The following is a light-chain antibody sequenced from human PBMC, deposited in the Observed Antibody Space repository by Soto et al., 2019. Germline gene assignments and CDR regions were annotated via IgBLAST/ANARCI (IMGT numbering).Light chain of an antibody. V-gene: IGLV1-44*01. CDR1: YSNIGIND. CDR3: AAWDDSLTAWV. Sequence: QSVLTQPPSASGTPGQRVTVSCSGTYSNIGINDVHWYRQLSGTAPQILIYDTSQRATGVPDRFSGSRSGTSASLVISGLQSEDEADYFCAAWDDSLTAWVFGGGTQLTVL. J-gene: IGLJ3*02. CDR2: DTS.